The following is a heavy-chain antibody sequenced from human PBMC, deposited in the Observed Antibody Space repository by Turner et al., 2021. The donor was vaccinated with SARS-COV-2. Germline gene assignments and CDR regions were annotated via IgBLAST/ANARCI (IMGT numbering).Heavy chain of an antibody. CDR1: GFTFDDFA. CDR3: AKDRWYNWNYFDY. D-gene: IGHD1-20*01. CDR2: ISWNSGSI. V-gene: IGHV3-9*01. Sequence: EVQLVESGGGLVQPGWSLRLYCSASGFTFDDFAMHWVRQAPGKGLEWVSGISWNSGSIGYADSVKGRFTISRDNAKNSLYLQMNSLRAEDTALYYCAKDRWYNWNYFDYWGQGTLVTVSS. J-gene: IGHJ4*02.